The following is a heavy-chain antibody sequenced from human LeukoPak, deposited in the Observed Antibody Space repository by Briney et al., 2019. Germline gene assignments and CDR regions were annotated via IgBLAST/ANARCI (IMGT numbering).Heavy chain of an antibody. J-gene: IGHJ4*02. CDR2: IDPNTGDT. CDR3: ARDPRDCYNCPVDY. CDR1: GYTFPDYY. Sequence: ASVKVSYKASGYTFPDYYIHWVRQAPGQGLEWMGWIDPNTGDTNSAQNFQGRVTMTRDTSISTAYMELSRLRSDDTAVYYCARDPRDCYNCPVDYWGQGTLVTVSS. D-gene: IGHD5-24*01. V-gene: IGHV1-2*02.